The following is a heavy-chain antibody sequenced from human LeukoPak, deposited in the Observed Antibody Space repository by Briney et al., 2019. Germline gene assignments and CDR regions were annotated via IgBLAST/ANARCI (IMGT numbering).Heavy chain of an antibody. CDR2: IYTSGST. CDR1: GDSISTGDYY. Sequence: SQTLSLTCSVSGDSISTGDYYWSRIRQPAGKGLEWIGRIYTSGSTNYNPSLKSRVTMSVDTSKNQFSLKLSSVTAADTAVYYCARSYYDSSGYEFDYWGQGTLVTVSS. J-gene: IGHJ4*02. V-gene: IGHV4-61*02. D-gene: IGHD3-22*01. CDR3: ARSYYDSSGYEFDY.